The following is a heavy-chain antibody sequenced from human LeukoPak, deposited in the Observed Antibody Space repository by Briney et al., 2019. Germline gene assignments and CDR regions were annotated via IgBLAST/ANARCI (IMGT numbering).Heavy chain of an antibody. CDR3: ARPLRESGYFYFDY. Sequence: GGSLRLSCAASGFSFSNYWMHWVRQAPGKGLEWVSSISSSSSYIYYADSVKGRFTISRDNAKNSLYLQMNSLRAEDTAIYYCARPLRESGYFYFDYWGQGTLVTVSS. D-gene: IGHD3-3*01. CDR2: ISSSSSYI. V-gene: IGHV3-21*01. CDR1: GFSFSNYW. J-gene: IGHJ4*02.